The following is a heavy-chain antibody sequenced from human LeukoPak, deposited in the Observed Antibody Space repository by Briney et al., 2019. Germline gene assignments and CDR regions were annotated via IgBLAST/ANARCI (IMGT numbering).Heavy chain of an antibody. CDR1: GGSISSGSYY. V-gene: IGHV4-61*02. CDR2: IYTSGST. J-gene: IGHJ4*02. CDR3: AREGHYYGSGSYPQ. D-gene: IGHD3-10*01. Sequence: TSETLSLTCTVSGGSISSGSYYWSWIRQPAGKGLEWIGRIYTSGSTNYNPSLKSRVTISVDTSKNQFSLKLSSVTAADTAVYYCAREGHYYGSGSYPQWGQGTLVTVSS.